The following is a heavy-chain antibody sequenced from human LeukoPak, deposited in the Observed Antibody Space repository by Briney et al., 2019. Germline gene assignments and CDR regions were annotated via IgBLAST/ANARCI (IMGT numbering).Heavy chain of an antibody. CDR2: IFYSGTT. J-gene: IGHJ4*02. CDR1: GASISSSNYY. Sequence: SETLSLTCTVSGASISSSNYYWSWSRQPPGKGLEWIGYIFYSGTTNYNPSLKSRVTISVDTSKNQFSLKLSSVTAADTAVYYCARHVDTAVGPPDYWGQGTLVTVSS. CDR3: ARHVDTAVGPPDY. V-gene: IGHV4-61*01. D-gene: IGHD5-18*01.